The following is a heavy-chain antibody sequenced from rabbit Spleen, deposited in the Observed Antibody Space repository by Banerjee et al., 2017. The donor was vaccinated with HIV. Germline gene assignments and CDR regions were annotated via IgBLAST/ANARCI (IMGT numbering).Heavy chain of an antibody. V-gene: IGHV1S45*01. CDR3: ARDLDSVIGWNFGW. CDR2: INAVTGKA. D-gene: IGHD1-1*01. CDR1: GFSFGDRDV. Sequence: QEQLVESGGGLVQPEGSLTLTCKASGFSFGDRDVMCWVRQAPGKGLEWIACINAVTGKAVYASWAKGRFTFSKTSSTTVTLQMTNLTAADTATYFCARDLDSVIGWNFGWWGPGTLVTVS. J-gene: IGHJ4*01.